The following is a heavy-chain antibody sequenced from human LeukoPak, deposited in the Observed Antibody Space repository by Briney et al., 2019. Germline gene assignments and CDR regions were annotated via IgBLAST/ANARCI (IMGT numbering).Heavy chain of an antibody. CDR2: INPSSGGT. J-gene: IGHJ4*02. CDR3: LTPPARGVYY. CDR1: GYTFTDYS. V-gene: IGHV1-2*02. Sequence: ASVKVSCKASGYTFTDYSIHWVRQAPGQGLEWMGRINPSSGGTNPAQKFQGRVTMTRDTSISTVYMEMIRLKSDDTAIYYCLTPPARGVYYWGQGTLVTVSS. D-gene: IGHD3-10*01.